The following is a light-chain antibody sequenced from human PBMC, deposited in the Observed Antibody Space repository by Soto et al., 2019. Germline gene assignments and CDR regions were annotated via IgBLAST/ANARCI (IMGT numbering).Light chain of an antibody. Sequence: DIQMTQSPSSLSASVGDRVTITRRASQGISNYLAWYQQKPGKVPKVLIYAASTLQSGVPSRFSGSGSGTDFTLTIRSLQPEDVATYYCQKYNSALLTFGGGTKVEIK. V-gene: IGKV1-27*01. CDR2: AAS. J-gene: IGKJ4*01. CDR1: QGISNY. CDR3: QKYNSALLT.